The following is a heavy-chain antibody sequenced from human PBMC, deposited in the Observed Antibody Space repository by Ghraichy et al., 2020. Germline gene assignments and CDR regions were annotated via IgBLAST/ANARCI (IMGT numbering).Heavy chain of an antibody. CDR3: ARSYESRGYSDY. CDR2: INPSGGST. CDR1: GYTFTTYY. Sequence: ASVKVSCKASGYTFTTYYIHWVRQAPGQGLEWMGIINPSGGSTTYAQKFQGRVTMTRDTSTSTVYMELSSLRTEDTAVYYCARSYESRGYSDYWGQGTLVTVSS. D-gene: IGHD3-22*01. V-gene: IGHV1-46*01. J-gene: IGHJ4*02.